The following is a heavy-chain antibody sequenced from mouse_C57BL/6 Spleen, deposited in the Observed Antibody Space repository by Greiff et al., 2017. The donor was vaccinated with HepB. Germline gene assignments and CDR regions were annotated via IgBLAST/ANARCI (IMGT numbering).Heavy chain of an antibody. Sequence: QVQLQQPGAELVKPGASVKMSCKASGYTFTSYWITWVKQRPGQGLEWIGDIYPGSGSTNYNEKFKSKATLTVDTSSSTAYMQLSSLTSEDSAVYYCARWDGSSYEGCFDVWGTGTTVTVSS. CDR3: ARWDGSSYEGCFDV. V-gene: IGHV1-55*01. J-gene: IGHJ1*03. CDR2: IYPGSGST. CDR1: GYTFTSYW. D-gene: IGHD1-1*01.